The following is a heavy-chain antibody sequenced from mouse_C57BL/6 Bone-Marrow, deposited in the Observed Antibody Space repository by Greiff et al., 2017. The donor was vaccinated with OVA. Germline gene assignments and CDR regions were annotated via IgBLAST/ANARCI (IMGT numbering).Heavy chain of an antibody. D-gene: IGHD2-1*01. Sequence: VQLQQSGAELARPGASVKMSCKASGYTFTSYTMHWVKQRPGQGLEWIGYINPSSGYTTYNQKFKVKATLTAATSSSPAYMQLSSLTSEASAVYCCARGAIYDGPYWGQGTLVTVSA. CDR3: ARGAIYDGPY. CDR1: GYTFTSYT. V-gene: IGHV1-4*01. J-gene: IGHJ3*01. CDR2: INPSSGYT.